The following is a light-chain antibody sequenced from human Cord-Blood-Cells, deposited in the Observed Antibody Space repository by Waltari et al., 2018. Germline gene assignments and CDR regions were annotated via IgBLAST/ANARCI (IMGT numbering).Light chain of an antibody. Sequence: SYELTQPPSVSVSPGQTANIPCSGDKLGEKYACWYQQKPGQSPVLVISQDSKRPSGIPERFSGSNSGNTATLTISGTQAMDEADYYCQAWDSSTEVVFGGGTKLTVL. J-gene: IGLJ2*01. CDR2: QDS. CDR1: KLGEKY. V-gene: IGLV3-1*01. CDR3: QAWDSSTEVV.